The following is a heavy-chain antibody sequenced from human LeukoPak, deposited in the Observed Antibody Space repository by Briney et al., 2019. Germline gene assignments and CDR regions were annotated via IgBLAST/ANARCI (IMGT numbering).Heavy chain of an antibody. V-gene: IGHV4-34*01. D-gene: IGHD1-26*01. CDR1: GGSFSGYY. J-gene: IGHJ4*02. CDR3: ARGHGGSYY. Sequence: SETLSLTCAVYGGSFSGYYWSWIRQPPRKGLEWIGEINHSGSTNYNPSLKSRVTISVDTSKNQFSLKLSSVTAADTAVYYCARGHGGSYYWGQGTLVTVSS. CDR2: INHSGST.